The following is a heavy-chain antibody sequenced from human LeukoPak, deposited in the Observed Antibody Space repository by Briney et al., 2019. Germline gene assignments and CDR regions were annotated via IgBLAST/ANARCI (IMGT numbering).Heavy chain of an antibody. CDR2: IYHSGST. CDR1: GFSISSGYY. D-gene: IGHD6-13*01. Sequence: SETLSLTCTVSGFSISSGYYWGWIRQPPGKGLEWIGSIYHSGSTYYNPSLKSRVTISVDTSKNQFSLKLGSVTAADTAVYYCARGGATTGTGGHDYWGQGTLVTVSS. CDR3: ARGGATTGTGGHDY. V-gene: IGHV4-38-2*02. J-gene: IGHJ4*02.